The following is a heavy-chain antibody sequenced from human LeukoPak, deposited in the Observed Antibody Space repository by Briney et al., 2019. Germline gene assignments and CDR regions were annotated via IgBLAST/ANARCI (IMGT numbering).Heavy chain of an antibody. J-gene: IGHJ2*01. D-gene: IGHD2-8*02. V-gene: IGHV3-48*04. CDR3: ARDGAFTGPHWWFDL. Sequence: GGSLGLSCAASGFTFSSHSMNWVRQAPGKGLEWLSYITPSGFTVYSDSVQGRFTISRDSAKNSVYLQMNSLTAEDTAMYYCARDGAFTGPHWWFDLWGRGTLVTVSS. CDR2: ITPSGFTV. CDR1: GFTFSSHS.